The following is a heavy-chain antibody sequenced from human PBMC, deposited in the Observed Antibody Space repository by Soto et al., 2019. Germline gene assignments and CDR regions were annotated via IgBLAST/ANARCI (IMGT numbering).Heavy chain of an antibody. D-gene: IGHD5-12*01. V-gene: IGHV1-69*06. Sequence: QVQLVQSGAEVKTPESSLKVSCKVSGSRFSNYVISWVRQAPGHELEWLGRIIPIFNSTKYAQNFQGRVTITADKSTSTASLELSSLRSDDTAVYYCAREGRGKKAGYNGLVSLGYWGQGTLVTVSS. CDR1: GSRFSNYV. CDR2: IIPIFNST. CDR3: AREGRGKKAGYNGLVSLGY. J-gene: IGHJ4*02.